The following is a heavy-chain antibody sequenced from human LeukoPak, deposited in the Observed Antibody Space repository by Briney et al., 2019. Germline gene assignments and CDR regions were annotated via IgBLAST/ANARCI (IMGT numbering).Heavy chain of an antibody. CDR1: GDSTDRRVSTNSYY. J-gene: IGHJ4*02. V-gene: IGHV4-61*05. CDR3: ATNSSGSALDY. CDR2: IYNIGSV. D-gene: IGHD3-22*01. Sequence: SETLYLTCTVSGDSTDRRVSTNSYYWSWNRQFPGKGLEWIGNIYNIGSVTYKPSLRSRVTMSIDMSKKQLSLRLTSVTVADTAVYFCATNSSGSALDYWGQGILVTVSS.